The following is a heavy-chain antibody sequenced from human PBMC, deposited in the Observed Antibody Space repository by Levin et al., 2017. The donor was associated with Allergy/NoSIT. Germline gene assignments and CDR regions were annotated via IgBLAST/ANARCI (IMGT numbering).Heavy chain of an antibody. CDR2: ISYGGSSK. D-gene: IGHD3-3*01. V-gene: IGHV3-30*03. CDR3: AIGTDLLDWYFDL. J-gene: IGHJ2*01. CDR1: GLIFSNYG. Sequence: GGSLRLSCAASGLIFSNYGMHWVRQAPGKGLEWLAVISYGGSSKYYSDSVKGRFTISRDDSKKTVFLQMKSLRPEDTAVYYCAIGTDLLDWYFDLWGRGTLVTVSS.